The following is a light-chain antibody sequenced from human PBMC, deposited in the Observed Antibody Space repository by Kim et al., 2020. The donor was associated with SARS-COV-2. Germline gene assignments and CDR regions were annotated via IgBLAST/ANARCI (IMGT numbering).Light chain of an antibody. V-gene: IGKV1-27*01. J-gene: IGKJ1*01. CDR1: QDIRNY. CDR2: AAS. Sequence: ASVGDGVTITCRASQDIRNYLAWYQQRPGKVPELLIYAASTLQSGVPSRFSGSGSGTDFTLTISAPQPEDVATYFCQKYNSAPWTFGQGTKVEIK. CDR3: QKYNSAPWT.